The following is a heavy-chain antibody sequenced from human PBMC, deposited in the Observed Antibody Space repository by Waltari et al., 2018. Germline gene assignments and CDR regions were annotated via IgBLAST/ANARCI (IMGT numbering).Heavy chain of an antibody. CDR1: GGSISSGGYS. D-gene: IGHD5-12*01. CDR3: ARDKLGGGYNFYFDY. V-gene: IGHV4-30-2*01. CDR2: IYHSGRT. J-gene: IGHJ4*02. Sequence: QLQLQESGSGLVKPSQTLSLTCAVSGGSISSGGYSWSWIRQPPGKGLEWIGYIYHSGRTYYNPSLKSRVTISVDRSKNQFSLKLSSVTAADTAVYYCARDKLGGGYNFYFDYWGQGTLVTVSS.